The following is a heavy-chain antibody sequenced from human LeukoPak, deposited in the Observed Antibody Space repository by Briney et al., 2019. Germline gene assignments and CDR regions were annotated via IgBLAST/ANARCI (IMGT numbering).Heavy chain of an antibody. CDR2: INHSGST. J-gene: IGHJ4*02. D-gene: IGHD3-9*01. CDR1: GGSFSGYY. CDR3: ARGSKYYDILG. V-gene: IGHV4-34*01. Sequence: SETLSLTCAVYGGSFSGYYWSWIRQRPGKGLEWIGEINHSGSTNYNPSLKSRVTISVDTSKNQFSLKLSSVTAADTAVYYCARGSKYYDILGWGQGTLVTVSS.